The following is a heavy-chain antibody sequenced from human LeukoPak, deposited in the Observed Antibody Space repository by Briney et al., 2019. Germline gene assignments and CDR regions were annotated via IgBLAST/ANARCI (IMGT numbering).Heavy chain of an antibody. CDR2: INRDGGVK. V-gene: IGHV3-7*01. Sequence: GGSLRLSCAASEFSISAFWMSWVRQAPGKGLEWVANINRDGGVKHYVDSVKGRFTVSRDNAENSLYLQTSSLRAEDTAVYYCGRVGAYYGSGSYSDYWGQGTLVTVSS. CDR3: GRVGAYYGSGSYSDY. CDR1: EFSISAFW. J-gene: IGHJ4*02. D-gene: IGHD3-10*01.